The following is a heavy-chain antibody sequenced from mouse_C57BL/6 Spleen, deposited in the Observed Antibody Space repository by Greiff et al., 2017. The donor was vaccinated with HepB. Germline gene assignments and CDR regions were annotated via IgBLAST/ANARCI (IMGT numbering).Heavy chain of an antibody. V-gene: IGHV5-17*01. Sequence: EVPVVESGGGLVKPGGSLKLSCAASGFTFSDYGMHWVRQAPEKGLEWVAYISSGSSTIYYADTVKGRFPISRDNAKNTLFLQMTSLRSEDTAMYYCASGSYAVFDYWGQGTTLTVSS. CDR1: GFTFSDYG. CDR3: ASGSYAVFDY. J-gene: IGHJ2*01. CDR2: ISSGSSTI. D-gene: IGHD1-1*01.